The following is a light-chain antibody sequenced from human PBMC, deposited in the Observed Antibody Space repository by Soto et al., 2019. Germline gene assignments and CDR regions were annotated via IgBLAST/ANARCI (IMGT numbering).Light chain of an antibody. V-gene: IGKV3-15*01. CDR2: GAS. CDR3: QQYNNWPPRIT. CDR1: QSVSSN. Sequence: EIVMTQSPATLSGSPGERATLSCRASQSVSSNLAWYQQKPGQAPRLLIYGASTRATGIPARFSGSGSGTEFTLTISSLQSEDFAVYYCQQYNNWPPRITFGPGTKVDIK. J-gene: IGKJ3*01.